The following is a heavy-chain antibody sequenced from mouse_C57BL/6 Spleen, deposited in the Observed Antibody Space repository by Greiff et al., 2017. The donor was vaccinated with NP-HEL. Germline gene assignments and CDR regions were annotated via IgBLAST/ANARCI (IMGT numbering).Heavy chain of an antibody. CDR1: GFNIKDDY. V-gene: IGHV14-4*01. Sequence: EVQLQQSGAELVRPGASVKLSCTASGFNIKDDYMHWVKQRPEQGLEWIGWIDPENGDTEYASKFQGKATITADTSSNTAYLQLSSLTSEDTAVYYWTTIYYGWNWGQGTTLTVSS. D-gene: IGHD1-1*01. CDR2: IDPENGDT. J-gene: IGHJ2*01. CDR3: TTIYYGWN.